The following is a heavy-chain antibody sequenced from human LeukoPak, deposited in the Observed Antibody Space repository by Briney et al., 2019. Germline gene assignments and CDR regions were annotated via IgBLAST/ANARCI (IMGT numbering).Heavy chain of an antibody. CDR2: INWNGGST. V-gene: IGHV3-20*04. J-gene: IGHJ4*02. CDR3: AREYCTNGVCYQAAFDY. CDR1: GFTFDDYG. Sequence: GGSLRLSCAASGFTFDDYGMSWVRQAPGKGLEWVSGINWNGGSTGYADSVKGRFTISRDNAKNSLYLQMNSLRAEDTASYYCAREYCTNGVCYQAAFDYWGQGTLVTVSS. D-gene: IGHD2-8*01.